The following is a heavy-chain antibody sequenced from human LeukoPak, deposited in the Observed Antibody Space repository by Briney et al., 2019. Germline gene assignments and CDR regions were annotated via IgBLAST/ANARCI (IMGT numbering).Heavy chain of an antibody. J-gene: IGHJ4*02. D-gene: IGHD3-10*01. CDR1: YS. V-gene: IGHV3-21*01. CDR3: ARVSGTYYKGHFDY. CDR2: ISGSGTEI. Sequence: YSXXXVRQAPGKGLEWVSYISGSGTEIYYADSVKGRFTISRDNAKNALYLQMNSLSAEDTAEYYCARVSGTYYKGHFDYWGQGTLVTVSS.